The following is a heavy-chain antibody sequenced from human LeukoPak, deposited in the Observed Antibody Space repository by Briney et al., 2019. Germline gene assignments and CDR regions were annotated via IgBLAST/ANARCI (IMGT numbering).Heavy chain of an antibody. V-gene: IGHV4-59*12. CDR1: GGSISSYY. D-gene: IGHD6-13*01. J-gene: IGHJ4*02. CDR3: ARVTASWYGSFDY. Sequence: PSEILSLTCTVSGGSISSYYWSWIRQPPGKGLEWIGYIYYSGSTNYNPSLKSRVTISVDRSKNQFSLKLSSVTAADTAVYYCARVTASWYGSFDYWGQGALVTVSS. CDR2: IYYSGST.